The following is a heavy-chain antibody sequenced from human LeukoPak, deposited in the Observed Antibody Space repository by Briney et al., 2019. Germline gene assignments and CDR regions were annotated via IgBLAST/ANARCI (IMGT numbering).Heavy chain of an antibody. D-gene: IGHD1-26*01. CDR1: GYTFTSYG. V-gene: IGHV1-18*01. J-gene: IGHJ4*02. CDR2: ISAYNGNT. Sequence: ASVKVSCKASGYTFTSYGISWVRQAPGQGLEWMGWISAYNGNTNYAQKFQGRVTMTRDTSTSTVYMELSSLRSEDTAMYYCARAFIVGAIPFDYWGQGTLVTVSS. CDR3: ARAFIVGAIPFDY.